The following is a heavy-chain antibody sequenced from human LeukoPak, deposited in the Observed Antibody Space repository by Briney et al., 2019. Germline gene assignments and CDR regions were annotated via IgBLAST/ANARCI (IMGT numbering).Heavy chain of an antibody. D-gene: IGHD3-22*01. J-gene: IGHJ4*02. CDR3: ARVGGPGDSSGYYYPYYFDY. CDR2: IYYSGST. Sequence: SETLSLTCAVYGGSFSSYYWGWIRQPPGKGLEWIGSIYYSGSTYYNPSLKSRVTISVDTSKNQFSLKLSSVTAADTAVYYCARVGGPGDSSGYYYPYYFDYWGQGTLVTVSS. CDR1: GGSFSSYY. V-gene: IGHV4-39*01.